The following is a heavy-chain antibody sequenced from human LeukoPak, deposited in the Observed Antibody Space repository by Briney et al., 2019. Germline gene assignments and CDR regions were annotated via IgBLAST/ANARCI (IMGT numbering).Heavy chain of an antibody. CDR2: FDPEDGET. D-gene: IGHD3-22*01. CDR1: GYTLTELP. CDR3: ARTNYDSSGYYWDRYFDY. Sequence: GASVKVSCKVSGYTLTELPMHWVRQAPGKGLEWMGGFDPEDGETIYAQKFQGRVTMTEDTSTDTAYMELSSLRSEDTAVYYCARTNYDSSGYYWDRYFDYWGQGTLVTVSS. J-gene: IGHJ4*02. V-gene: IGHV1-24*01.